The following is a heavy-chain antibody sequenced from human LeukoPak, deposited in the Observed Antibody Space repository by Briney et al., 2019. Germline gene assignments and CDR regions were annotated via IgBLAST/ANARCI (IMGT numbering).Heavy chain of an antibody. CDR2: ISNDGSDK. J-gene: IGHJ4*02. Sequence: GGSLRLSCAASGFTFSSYAMHWVRQAPGKGLEWVTFISNDGSDKYYADSVKGRFTISRDNSKNTLYLQMNSLRAEDTAVYYCAKDQGPLNYWGQGTLVTVSS. CDR3: AKDQGPLNY. V-gene: IGHV3-30*04. CDR1: GFTFSSYA. D-gene: IGHD2-8*01.